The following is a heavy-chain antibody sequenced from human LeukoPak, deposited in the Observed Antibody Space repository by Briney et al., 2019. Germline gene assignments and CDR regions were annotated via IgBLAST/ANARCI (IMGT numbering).Heavy chain of an antibody. J-gene: IGHJ4*02. CDR1: GFPFNSYS. D-gene: IGHD2-2*01. V-gene: IGHV3-21*01. CDR2: ISSNSSYI. CDR3: AIGPPSGCSRTNFYLNY. Sequence: GPLRRSFAASGFPFNSYSMNWVRQAPGKGLVWVSSISSNSSYIYYPDSVTGRFTISRDNAKNSLYLQIDSLRAEDTAVYYCAIGPPSGCSRTNFYLNYWGQGTLVTVPS.